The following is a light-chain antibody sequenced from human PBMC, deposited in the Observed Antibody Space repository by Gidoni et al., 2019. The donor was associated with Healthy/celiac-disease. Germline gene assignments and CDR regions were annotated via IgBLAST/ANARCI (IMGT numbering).Light chain of an antibody. J-gene: IGLJ2*01. Sequence: SYDLTQPPSVSESPGQTASITCSGDKLGDKYACWYQQKPGQSPVLVIYQDSKRPSGIPERFSGSNSGNTATLTISGTQAMDEADYYCQAWDSSTVVFGGGTKLTVL. V-gene: IGLV3-1*01. CDR1: KLGDKY. CDR3: QAWDSSTVV. CDR2: QDS.